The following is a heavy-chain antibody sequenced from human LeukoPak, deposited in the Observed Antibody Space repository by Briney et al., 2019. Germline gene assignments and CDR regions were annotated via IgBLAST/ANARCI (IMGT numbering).Heavy chain of an antibody. D-gene: IGHD1-26*01. V-gene: IGHV4-31*03. CDR3: ARVRPGATDAFDI. Sequence: PSETLSLTCTVSGGSISSGGYYWSWIRQHPGKGLEWIGYIYYSGSTYYNPSLKSRVTISVDTSKNQFSLKLSSVTAADTAVYYCARVRPGATDAFDIWGQGTMVTVSS. CDR2: IYYSGST. J-gene: IGHJ3*02. CDR1: GGSISSGGYY.